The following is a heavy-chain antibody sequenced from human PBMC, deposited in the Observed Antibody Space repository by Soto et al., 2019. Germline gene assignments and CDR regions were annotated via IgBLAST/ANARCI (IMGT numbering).Heavy chain of an antibody. CDR2: IWYDGSKK. Sequence: QVQVVESGGGVVQPGRSLRLSCAASGFTFSSFGMHWVRQAPGKGLEWVSLIWYDGSKKSYGDSVKGRFTFSRDNSRNTVYLQMNSLRADDTAVYYWARDASYYRLGSGYYPSRNGMDVWGQGTTVTVSS. V-gene: IGHV3-33*01. D-gene: IGHD3-3*01. CDR1: GFTFSSFG. CDR3: ARDASYYRLGSGYYPSRNGMDV. J-gene: IGHJ6*02.